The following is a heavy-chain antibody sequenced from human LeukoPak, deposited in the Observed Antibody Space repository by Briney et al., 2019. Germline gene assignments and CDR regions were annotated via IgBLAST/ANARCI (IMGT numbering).Heavy chain of an antibody. D-gene: IGHD3-22*01. V-gene: IGHV1-69*04. Sequence: SVKVSCKASGGTFSSYAISWVRQAPGQGLEWMGRIIPILGIANYAQKFQGRVTITADKSTSTAYMELSSLRSEDTAVYYCARDRPYDSTGFDYWGQGTLVTVSS. CDR2: IIPILGIA. CDR3: ARDRPYDSTGFDY. CDR1: GGTFSSYA. J-gene: IGHJ4*02.